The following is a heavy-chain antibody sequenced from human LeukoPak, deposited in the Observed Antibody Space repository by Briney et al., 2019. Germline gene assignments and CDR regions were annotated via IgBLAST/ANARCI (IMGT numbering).Heavy chain of an antibody. V-gene: IGHV4-61*02. CDR3: ARLNLIQSGYYSQSAYFDY. CDR2: IYTSGST. J-gene: IGHJ4*02. D-gene: IGHD3-22*01. Sequence: PSQTLSLTCTVSGGSISSGSYYWSWIRQPAGKGLEWIGRIYTSGSTNYNPSLKSRVTMSVDTSKNQFSLKLTSVTAADTAVYYCARLNLIQSGYYSQSAYFDYWGQGTLVTVSS. CDR1: GGSISSGSYY.